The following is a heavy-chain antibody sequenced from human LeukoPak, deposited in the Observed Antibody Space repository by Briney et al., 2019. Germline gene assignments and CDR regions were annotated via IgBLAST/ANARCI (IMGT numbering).Heavy chain of an antibody. CDR1: GGSNY. Sequence: SETLSLTCTVSGGSNYWSWIRQPPGKGLEWIGYIHYSGSPNYNPSLKSRLTISIDTSKNQFSLKLNSVTAADTAVYYCARERLRIFDYWGQGTLVTVSS. V-gene: IGHV4-59*12. D-gene: IGHD2-15*01. J-gene: IGHJ4*02. CDR3: ARERLRIFDY. CDR2: IHYSGSP.